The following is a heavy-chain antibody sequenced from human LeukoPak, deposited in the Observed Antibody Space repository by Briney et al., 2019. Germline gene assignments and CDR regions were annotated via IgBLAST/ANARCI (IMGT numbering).Heavy chain of an antibody. Sequence: GGSLRLSCAAAGFTFSQVAMGWGRQARGKGVEGVSAISASGGSTFYADSVMGRFIISRDNSESTVSLQMNSLRAEDTAVYYCAKFRDYNPNDLNYYEMDVWGQGTTVTVSS. CDR3: AKFRDYNPNDLNYYEMDV. J-gene: IGHJ6*02. D-gene: IGHD1-20*01. CDR2: ISASGGST. CDR1: GFTFSQVA. V-gene: IGHV3-23*01.